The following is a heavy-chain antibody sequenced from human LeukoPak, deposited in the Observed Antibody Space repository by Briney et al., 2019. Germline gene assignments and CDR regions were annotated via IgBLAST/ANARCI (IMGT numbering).Heavy chain of an antibody. J-gene: IGHJ4*02. CDR3: AMPYYYDSSGYYRLDY. D-gene: IGHD3-22*01. CDR1: GYSFTNYW. Sequence: GESLQISCKGSGYSFTNYWIGWVRQMPGKGLERMGIIYPGDSDTRYSPSFQGQVTISADKSISTAYLQWNSLKASDTAMYYCAMPYYYDSSGYYRLDYWGQGTLVTVSS. CDR2: IYPGDSDT. V-gene: IGHV5-51*01.